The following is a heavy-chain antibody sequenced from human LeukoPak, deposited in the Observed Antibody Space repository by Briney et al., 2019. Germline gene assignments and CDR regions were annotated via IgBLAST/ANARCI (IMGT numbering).Heavy chain of an antibody. CDR2: IYHSGST. CDR1: GYSISSGYY. J-gene: IGHJ4*02. Sequence: SETLSLTCIVSGYSISSGYYWGWIRQPPGKGLEWIGSIYHSGSTYYNPSLKSRVTISVDTSKNQFSLKLSSVTAADTAVYYCARGFGSGPFDYWGQGTLVTVSS. V-gene: IGHV4-38-2*02. CDR3: ARGFGSGPFDY. D-gene: IGHD3-10*01.